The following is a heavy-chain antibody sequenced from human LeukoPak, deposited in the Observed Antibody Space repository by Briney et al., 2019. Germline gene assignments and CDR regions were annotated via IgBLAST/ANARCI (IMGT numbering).Heavy chain of an antibody. CDR1: GFTFSSYA. D-gene: IGHD6-6*01. CDR3: ARWPYSSSYYFDY. CDR2: ISGSGGST. Sequence: GGSLRLSCAASGFTFSSYAMSWVRQAPGKGLEWVSAISGSGGSTYYADYVKGRFTISRDNAKNSLYLQMNSLRAEDTAVYYCARWPYSSSYYFDYWGQGTLVTVSS. J-gene: IGHJ4*02. V-gene: IGHV3-23*01.